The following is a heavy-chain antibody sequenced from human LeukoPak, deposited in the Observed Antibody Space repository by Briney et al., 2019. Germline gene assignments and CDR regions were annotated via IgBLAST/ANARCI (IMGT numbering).Heavy chain of an antibody. CDR3: ARGRAVAGTFGY. J-gene: IGHJ4*02. V-gene: IGHV4-38-2*02. CDR2: IYHSGST. CDR1: GYSISSGYY. Sequence: SETLSLTCTVSGYSISSGYYWGWIRQPPGQGLEWIGSIYHSGSTYYNPSLKSRVTISVDTSKNQFSLKLSSVTAADTAVYYCARGRAVAGTFGYWGQGTLVTVSS. D-gene: IGHD6-19*01.